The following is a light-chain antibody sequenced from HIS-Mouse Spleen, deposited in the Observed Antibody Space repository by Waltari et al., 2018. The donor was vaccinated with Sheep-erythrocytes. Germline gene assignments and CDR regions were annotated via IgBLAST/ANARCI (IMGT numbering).Light chain of an antibody. V-gene: IGKV1-17*01. CDR3: LQHNSYPRT. CDR1: QDISNS. J-gene: IGKJ1*01. Sequence: DIQMTQSPSSLSASVGDRVTITCQASQDISNSLNWYQQKPGKAPKRLIYAASSLQSGVPSRFSGSGSGTEFTLTISSLQPEDFATYYCLQHNSYPRTFGQGTKVEIK. CDR2: AAS.